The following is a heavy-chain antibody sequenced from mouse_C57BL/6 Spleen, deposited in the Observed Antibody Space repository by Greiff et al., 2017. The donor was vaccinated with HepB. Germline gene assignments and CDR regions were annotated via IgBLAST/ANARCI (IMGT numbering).Heavy chain of an antibody. CDR3: ARSDGYGELGFFDY. CDR2: IHPNSGST. J-gene: IGHJ2*01. Sequence: QVQLQQPGAELVKPGASVKLSCKASGYTFTSYWMHWVKQRPGQGLEWIGMIHPNSGSTNYNEKFKSKATLTVDKSSSTAYMHLSSLTSEDSAVYYCARSDGYGELGFFDYWGQGTTLTVSS. V-gene: IGHV1-64*01. CDR1: GYTFTSYW. D-gene: IGHD2-3*01.